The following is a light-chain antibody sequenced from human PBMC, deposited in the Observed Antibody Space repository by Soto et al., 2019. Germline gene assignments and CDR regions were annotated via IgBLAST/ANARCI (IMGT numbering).Light chain of an antibody. V-gene: IGKV3-20*01. J-gene: IGKJ1*01. CDR1: QSVSSN. CDR3: QHYDRAPMWT. CDR2: STS. Sequence: EIVLTQSPATLSLSPGERATLSCRASQSVSSNLAWYQQKPGQAPRLLMYSTSIRATGIPDRFSGSGSGTDFTLTISRLDPEDFAVYYCQHYDRAPMWTFGQGTKVDIK.